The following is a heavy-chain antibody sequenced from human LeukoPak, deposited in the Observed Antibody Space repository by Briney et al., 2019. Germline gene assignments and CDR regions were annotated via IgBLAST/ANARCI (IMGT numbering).Heavy chain of an antibody. CDR3: AYALSYHHYNAGNYFDY. D-gene: IGHD1-1*01. V-gene: IGHV1-8*01. Sequence: ASVKVSCKASGYTFTSYDINWVRQATGQGLEWMGWMNPNSGNTGYAQKFQGRVTMTRNTSISTAYMELSSLRSEDTAVYYCAYALSYHHYNAGNYFDYWGQGTLVTVSS. J-gene: IGHJ4*02. CDR2: MNPNSGNT. CDR1: GYTFTSYD.